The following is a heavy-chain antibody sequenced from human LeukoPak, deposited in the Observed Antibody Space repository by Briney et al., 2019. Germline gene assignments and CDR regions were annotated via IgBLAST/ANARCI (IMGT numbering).Heavy chain of an antibody. CDR1: GGTFSSYA. Sequence: SVKVSCKASGGTFSSYAISWVRQAPGQGLEWMGGIIPIFGTANYAQKFQGRVTITADESTSTAYMELSSLRSEDTAAYYCARVGAVAGPPQYYYMDVWGKGTTVTVSS. V-gene: IGHV1-69*13. CDR2: IIPIFGTA. D-gene: IGHD6-19*01. CDR3: ARVGAVAGPPQYYYMDV. J-gene: IGHJ6*03.